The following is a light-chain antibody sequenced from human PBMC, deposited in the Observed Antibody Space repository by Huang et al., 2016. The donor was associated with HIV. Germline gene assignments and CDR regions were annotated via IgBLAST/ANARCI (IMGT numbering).Light chain of an antibody. CDR1: QDINTY. J-gene: IGKJ1*01. CDR3: QQYYSFPLT. V-gene: IGKV1-8*01. Sequence: AIRITQSPSSLPAATGDKVSITCRASQDINTYLAWYQQKPGKRPSLLIYDTSTWQSGVPARVSGSGSGTDVTLTITHLQSEDFATYYCQQYYSFPLTFGQGSQVEV. CDR2: DTS.